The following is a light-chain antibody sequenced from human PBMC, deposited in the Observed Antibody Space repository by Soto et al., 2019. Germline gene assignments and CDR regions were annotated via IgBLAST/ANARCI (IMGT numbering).Light chain of an antibody. CDR1: QSLLHSNGNTY. V-gene: IGKV2-28*01. CDR3: MQALQTPFT. CDR2: LGS. Sequence: DIVMTQSPLSLPVTPGEAASISCRSSQSLLHSNGNTYLDWYLQKPGQSPQLLIYLGSNRASGVPVRFSGSGSGTDFTLKISRVEAEDVGVYYCMQALQTPFTFGPGTKVDIK. J-gene: IGKJ3*01.